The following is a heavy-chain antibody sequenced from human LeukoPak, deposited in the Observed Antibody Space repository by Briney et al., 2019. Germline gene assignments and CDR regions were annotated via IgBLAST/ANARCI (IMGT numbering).Heavy chain of an antibody. D-gene: IGHD3-22*01. CDR3: ARELNYYDSSGYYYRRLMGSDPGVDY. CDR2: INPSGGST. V-gene: IGHV1-46*01. Sequence: ASVKVSCTASGYTFTSYYMHWVRQAPGQGLEWMGIINPSGGSTSYAQKFQGRVTMTRDTSTSTVYMELSSLRSEDTAVYYCARELNYYDSSGYYYRRLMGSDPGVDYWGQGTLVTVSS. CDR1: GYTFTSYY. J-gene: IGHJ4*02.